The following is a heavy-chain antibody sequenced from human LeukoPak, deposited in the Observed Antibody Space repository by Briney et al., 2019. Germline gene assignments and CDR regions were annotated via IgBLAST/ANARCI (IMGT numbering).Heavy chain of an antibody. CDR3: ARQSSSSWSFSDWYFDL. CDR2: IYYSGST. V-gene: IGHV4-30-4*08. D-gene: IGHD6-13*01. CDR1: GGSISSGDYY. J-gene: IGHJ2*01. Sequence: SETLSLTCTVSGGSISSGDYYWSWIRQPPGKGLEWIGYIYYSGSTYYNPSLKSRVTISVDTSKNQFSLKLSSVTAADTAVYYCARQSSSSWSFSDWYFDLWGRGTLVTVSS.